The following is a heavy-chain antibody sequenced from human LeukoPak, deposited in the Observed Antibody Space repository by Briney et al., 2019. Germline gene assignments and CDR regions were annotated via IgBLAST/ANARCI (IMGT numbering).Heavy chain of an antibody. V-gene: IGHV4-34*01. D-gene: IGHD6-6*01. Sequence: SETLSLTCAAFGGSFSGYYWSWIRQPPGKGLEWIGEINHSGSTNYNPSLKSRVTISVDTSKNQFSLKLSSVTAADTAVYYCARLLSVSSLENFDYWGQGTLVTVSS. CDR3: ARLLSVSSLENFDY. J-gene: IGHJ4*02. CDR2: INHSGST. CDR1: GGSFSGYY.